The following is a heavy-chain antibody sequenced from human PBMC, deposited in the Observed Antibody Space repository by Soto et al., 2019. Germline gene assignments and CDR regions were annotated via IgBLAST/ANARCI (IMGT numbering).Heavy chain of an antibody. D-gene: IGHD6-13*01. Sequence: EVQLVESGGGLVQPGGSLRLSCAASGFTFSAYSMNWVRQAPGKGLEWVSYISSRTNTIYYADSVQGRFTISRDDANNSLYLQMDSLRAEDTAVYYCARDRRIAAAADFYFDSWGQGTLVTVSS. V-gene: IGHV3-48*01. CDR2: ISSRTNTI. CDR3: ARDRRIAAAADFYFDS. J-gene: IGHJ4*02. CDR1: GFTFSAYS.